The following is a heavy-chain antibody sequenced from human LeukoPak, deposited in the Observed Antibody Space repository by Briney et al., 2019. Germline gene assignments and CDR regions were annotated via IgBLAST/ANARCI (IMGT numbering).Heavy chain of an antibody. CDR1: GGSISSYY. CDR3: AREYSYGSSYYFDY. CDR2: IYISGST. D-gene: IGHD5-18*01. J-gene: IGHJ4*02. V-gene: IGHV4-4*07. Sequence: SETLSLTCTVSGGSISSYYWSWIRQPAGKGLEWIGRIYISGSTNYNPSLKSRVTMSVDTSKNQFSLKLSSVTAADTAVYYCAREYSYGSSYYFDYWGQGTLVTVSS.